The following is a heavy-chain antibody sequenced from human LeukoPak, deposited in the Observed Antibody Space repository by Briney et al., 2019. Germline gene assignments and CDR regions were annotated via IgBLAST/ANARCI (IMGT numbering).Heavy chain of an antibody. CDR3: ASLIDY. J-gene: IGHJ4*02. Sequence: GGSLRPSCAASGFTFSSFAMNWAGQAPGKGLEWVAVISYDGSNKYYADSVKGRFTISRDNSKNTLYLQMNSLRAEDTAVYYCASLIDYWGQGTLVTVSS. CDR2: ISYDGSNK. V-gene: IGHV3-30-3*01. CDR1: GFTFSSFA.